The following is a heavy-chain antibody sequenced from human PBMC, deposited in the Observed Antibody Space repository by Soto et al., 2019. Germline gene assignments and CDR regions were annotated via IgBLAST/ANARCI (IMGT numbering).Heavy chain of an antibody. J-gene: IGHJ6*03. D-gene: IGHD3-10*01. V-gene: IGHV1-3*01. CDR3: ARGPYGSGSYYKGYMDV. CDR2: INAGNGNT. CDR1: GYTFTSYA. Sequence: ASVKVSCKASGYTFTSYAMHWVRQAPGQRLEWMGWINAGNGNTKYSQKFQGRVTITRDTSASTAYMELSSLRSEDTAVYYCARGPYGSGSYYKGYMDVWGKGTTVTVSS.